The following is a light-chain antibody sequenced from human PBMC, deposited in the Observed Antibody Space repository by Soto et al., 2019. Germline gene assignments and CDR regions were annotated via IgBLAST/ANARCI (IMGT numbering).Light chain of an antibody. CDR1: QTVSSRY. CDR3: QQYDNWPPWT. J-gene: IGKJ1*01. V-gene: IGKV3-15*01. Sequence: EIVLTQSPGTLSFSPGERATLSCRASQTVSSRYLAWYQQKPGQAPRLLIYGASTRATGIPARFSGSGSGTEFTLTISSLQSEDFAVYYCQQYDNWPPWTFGPGAKVDIK. CDR2: GAS.